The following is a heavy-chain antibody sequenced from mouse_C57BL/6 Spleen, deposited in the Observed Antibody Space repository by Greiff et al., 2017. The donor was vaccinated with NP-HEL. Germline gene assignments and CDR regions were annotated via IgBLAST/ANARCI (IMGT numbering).Heavy chain of an antibody. CDR3: ASNYGDWYFDV. Sequence: EVKLEESGGGLVKPGGSLKLSCAASGFTFSDYGMHWVRQAPEKGLEWVAYISSGSSTIYYADTVKGRFTISRDNAKNTLFLQMTSLRSEDTAMYYCASNYGDWYFDVWGTGTTVTVSS. D-gene: IGHD1-1*01. V-gene: IGHV5-17*01. J-gene: IGHJ1*03. CDR2: ISSGSSTI. CDR1: GFTFSDYG.